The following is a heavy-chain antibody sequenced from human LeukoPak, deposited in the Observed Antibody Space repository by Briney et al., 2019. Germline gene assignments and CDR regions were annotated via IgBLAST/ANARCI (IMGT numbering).Heavy chain of an antibody. Sequence: SVKVSCRASGFTFTSPAMQWVRQARGQRLEWIGWIVVGSGNTNYAQKFQERVTITRDMSTSTAYMELSSLRSEDTAVYYCAAKSIAAAGTTFDYWGQGTLVTVSS. V-gene: IGHV1-58*02. D-gene: IGHD6-13*01. CDR3: AAKSIAAAGTTFDY. CDR1: GFTFTSPA. CDR2: IVVGSGNT. J-gene: IGHJ4*02.